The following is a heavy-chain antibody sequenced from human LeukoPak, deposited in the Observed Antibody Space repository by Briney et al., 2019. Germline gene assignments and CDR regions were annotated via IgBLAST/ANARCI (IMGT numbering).Heavy chain of an antibody. CDR2: IGDSGGST. CDR3: AKAPAGPEYSTSWKFGYNWFDP. D-gene: IGHD6-13*01. J-gene: IGHJ5*02. CDR1: GFTFSSYG. Sequence: PGGSLRLSCAASGFTFSSYGMSWVRQAPGKGLEWVSSIGDSGGSTYYADSVKGRFTISRDNSKNTLYLQMNSLRPEDTAVYYCAKAPAGPEYSTSWKFGYNWFDPWGQGTLVTVSS. V-gene: IGHV3-23*01.